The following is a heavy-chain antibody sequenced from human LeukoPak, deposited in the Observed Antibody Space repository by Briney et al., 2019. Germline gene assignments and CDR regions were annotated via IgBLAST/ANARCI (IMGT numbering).Heavy chain of an antibody. V-gene: IGHV3-72*01. CDR3: VRDLVWNDGGAYYFDY. D-gene: IGHD1-1*01. J-gene: IGHJ4*02. CDR1: GFTFSDHF. Sequence: GGSLRLSCVASGFTFSDHFMDWVRQAPGKGLEWVGRSRSKTNSYTTEYAASVKGRFTITRDDSGNSLYLQMNSLKTEDTAVYYCVRDLVWNDGGAYYFDYWAQGTLVAVSS. CDR2: SRSKTNSYTT.